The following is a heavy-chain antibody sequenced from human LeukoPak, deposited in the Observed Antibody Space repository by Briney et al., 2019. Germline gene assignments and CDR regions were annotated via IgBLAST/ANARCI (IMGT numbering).Heavy chain of an antibody. CDR3: ASGGAARDYQDYYMDV. CDR1: GVSISSSNSY. V-gene: IGHV4-39*07. Sequence: SETLSLTCTVSGVSISSSNSYWGWIRQPPGKGLEWIGSIYYSGNTYYNASLKSQVSISIDTSKNQFSLKLSSVTAADTAVYYCASGGAARDYQDYYMDVWGKGTTVTVSS. D-gene: IGHD6-6*01. J-gene: IGHJ6*03. CDR2: IYYSGNT.